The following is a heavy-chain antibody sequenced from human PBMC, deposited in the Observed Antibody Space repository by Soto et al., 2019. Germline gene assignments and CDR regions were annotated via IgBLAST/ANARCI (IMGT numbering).Heavy chain of an antibody. Sequence: ETLSLTCAVSGGSISSSNWWSWVRQPPGKGLEWIGEIYHSGSTNYNPSLKSRVTISVDKSKNQFSLKLSSVTAADTAVYYCARDPRYSSSTLDYWGQGTLVTVSS. V-gene: IGHV4-4*02. CDR3: ARDPRYSSSTLDY. CDR2: IYHSGST. D-gene: IGHD6-6*01. CDR1: GGSISSSNW. J-gene: IGHJ4*02.